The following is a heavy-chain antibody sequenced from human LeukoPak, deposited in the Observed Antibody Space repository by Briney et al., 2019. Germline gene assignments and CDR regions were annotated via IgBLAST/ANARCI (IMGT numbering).Heavy chain of an antibody. D-gene: IGHD6-13*01. V-gene: IGHV3-21*01. CDR1: GFTFSSYS. Sequence: GGSLRLSCAASGFTFSSYSMNWVRQAPGKGRDGVSSISSSSSYIYYADSVKGRFTISRDNAKNSMYLQMNSLRAEDTAVYYCARGYSSSWYEDWFDPWGQGTLVTVSS. J-gene: IGHJ5*02. CDR2: ISSSSSYI. CDR3: ARGYSSSWYEDWFDP.